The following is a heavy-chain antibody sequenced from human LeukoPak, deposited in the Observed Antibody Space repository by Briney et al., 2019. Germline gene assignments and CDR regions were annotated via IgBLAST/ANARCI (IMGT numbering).Heavy chain of an antibody. CDR3: AKDRATMVRGVILGWFDP. J-gene: IGHJ5*02. CDR1: GFTFSGYA. V-gene: IGHV3-23*01. Sequence: PGGSLRLSCAASGFTFSGYAMSWVRQAPGKGLEWVSAISGSGGSTYYADSVKGRFTISRDNSKNTLYLQMNSLRAEDTAVYYCAKDRATMVRGVILGWFDPWGQGTLVTVSS. D-gene: IGHD3-10*01. CDR2: ISGSGGST.